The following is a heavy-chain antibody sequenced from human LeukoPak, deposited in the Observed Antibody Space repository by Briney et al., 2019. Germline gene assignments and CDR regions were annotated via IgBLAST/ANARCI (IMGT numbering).Heavy chain of an antibody. CDR3: ARANYYDSSGYLN. D-gene: IGHD3-22*01. Sequence: SVKVSCKASGGTFSSYAISWVRQAPGQGLEWMGRIIPILGIANYAQKFQGRVTITADKSTSTAYMELSSLRSEDTAVYYCARANYYDSSGYLNWGQGTLVTVSS. CDR1: GGTFSSYA. V-gene: IGHV1-69*04. J-gene: IGHJ1*01. CDR2: IIPILGIA.